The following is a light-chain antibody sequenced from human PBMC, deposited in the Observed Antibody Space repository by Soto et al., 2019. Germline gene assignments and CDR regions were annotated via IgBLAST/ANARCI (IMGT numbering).Light chain of an antibody. J-gene: IGKJ1*01. V-gene: IGKV3-20*01. CDR3: QQYGSSPWT. Sequence: EIVLTQSPGTLSLSLGERATLSCRASQSITNNYLAWYQQKPGQAPRLLIYLASIRAAGIPDRFSGSVSGADFTLTINRLEPEDFAVYHCQQYGSSPWTFGQGTKLDIK. CDR2: LAS. CDR1: QSITNNY.